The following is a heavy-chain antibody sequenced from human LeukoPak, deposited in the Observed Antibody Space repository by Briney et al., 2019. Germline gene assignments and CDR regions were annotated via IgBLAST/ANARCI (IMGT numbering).Heavy chain of an antibody. CDR1: GFTFSSYG. CDR2: ISYDGGNK. D-gene: IGHD3-22*01. Sequence: GGSLRLSCAASGFTFSSYGMHWVRQAPGKGLEWVAVISYDGGNKYYADSVKGRFTISRDNSKNTLYLQMNSLRAEDTAVYYCAKDPLGSAGYYYDSSGYFDYWGQGTLVTVSS. V-gene: IGHV3-30*18. J-gene: IGHJ4*02. CDR3: AKDPLGSAGYYYDSSGYFDY.